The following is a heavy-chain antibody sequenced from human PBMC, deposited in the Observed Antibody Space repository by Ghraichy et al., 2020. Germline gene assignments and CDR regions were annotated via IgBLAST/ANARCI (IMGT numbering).Heavy chain of an antibody. J-gene: IGHJ6*02. CDR2: ISTSGTYT. CDR1: GFTFSEYY. Sequence: GGSLRLSCAASGFTFSEYYMNWIRQAPGKGLEWVSFISTSGTYTKYADSVKGRFSISRDNTRNSLYLQLNSLRAEDTAVDYCARDPWGGTENSHYYYALDVWGQGTTVTVSS. CDR3: ARDPWGGTENSHYYYALDV. D-gene: IGHD3-16*01. V-gene: IGHV3-11*06.